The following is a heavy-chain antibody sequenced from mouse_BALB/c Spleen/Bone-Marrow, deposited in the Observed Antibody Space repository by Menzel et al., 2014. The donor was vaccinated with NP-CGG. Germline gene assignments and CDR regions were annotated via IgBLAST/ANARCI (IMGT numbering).Heavy chain of an antibody. CDR1: GFTFNTYA. D-gene: IGHD6-1*01. Sequence: EVKVVESGGGLVQPKGSLKLSCAASGFTFNTYAMNWVRQAPGKGLEWVARIRSKSNNYATYYADSVKDRLTISRDDSQSMLYLQMNNLKTEDTAMYYCVTSTYFDVWGAGTTVTVSS. J-gene: IGHJ1*01. CDR3: VTSTYFDV. V-gene: IGHV10-1*02. CDR2: IRSKSNNYAT.